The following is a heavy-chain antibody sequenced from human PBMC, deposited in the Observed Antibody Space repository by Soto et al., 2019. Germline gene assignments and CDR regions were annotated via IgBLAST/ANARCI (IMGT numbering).Heavy chain of an antibody. J-gene: IGHJ4*02. D-gene: IGHD2-15*01. CDR2: VIPILGTP. CDR1: GGPFSDYP. CDR3: ARGPPRGIYAK. V-gene: IGHV1-69*01. Sequence: QVQLVQSGAEVKKPGSSVKVACKASGGPFSDYPITWVRQAPGQGLEWMGGVIPILGTPNYAQRFQGRVTIIADVGTSTAYRELTSLISDGTAVYYCARGPPRGIYAKWGQGTRVTVSS.